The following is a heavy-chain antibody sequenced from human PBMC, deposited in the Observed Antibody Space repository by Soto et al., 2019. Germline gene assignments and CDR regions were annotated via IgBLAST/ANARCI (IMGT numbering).Heavy chain of an antibody. D-gene: IGHD1-26*01. J-gene: IGHJ4*02. V-gene: IGHV3-23*01. Sequence: GGSLRLSCAASGFTFSSSAMSWVRQAPGSGLEWVSVISGSGGSTYYADSVKGRFTISRDNSKNTLYLQMNSLRAEDTAVYYCAKDLYGVGATGFDYWGQGTLVTVSS. CDR2: ISGSGGST. CDR3: AKDLYGVGATGFDY. CDR1: GFTFSSSA.